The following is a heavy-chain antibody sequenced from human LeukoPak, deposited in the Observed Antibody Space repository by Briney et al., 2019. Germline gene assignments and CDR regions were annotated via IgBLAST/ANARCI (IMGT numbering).Heavy chain of an antibody. Sequence: SGPALVKPTQTLTLTCTFSGFSLSTGGVCVSWVRQPPGKALEWLALIDWEDDKFYSTSLKTRLTISKDTSKNQVVLTMTNVDPVGTATYYCARSPYSNKRYYFDNWGQGTLVTVSS. J-gene: IGHJ4*02. V-gene: IGHV2-70*20. CDR2: IDWEDDK. D-gene: IGHD6-13*01. CDR1: GFSLSTGGVC. CDR3: ARSPYSNKRYYFDN.